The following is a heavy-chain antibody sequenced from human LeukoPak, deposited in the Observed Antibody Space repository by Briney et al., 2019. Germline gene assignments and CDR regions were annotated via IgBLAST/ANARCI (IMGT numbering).Heavy chain of an antibody. CDR2: ISGSGGST. V-gene: IGHV3-23*01. D-gene: IGHD2-2*01. CDR1: GFTFSSYA. J-gene: IGHJ6*02. Sequence: GGSLRLSCAASGFTFSSYAMSWVRQAPGKGLEWVSAISGSGGSTYYADSVKGRFTISRNNSKDTLYLQMNSLRAEDTAVYYCAKDHCSSTSCYSAGANYYYYGMDVWGQGTTVAVSS. CDR3: AKDHCSSTSCYSAGANYYYYGMDV.